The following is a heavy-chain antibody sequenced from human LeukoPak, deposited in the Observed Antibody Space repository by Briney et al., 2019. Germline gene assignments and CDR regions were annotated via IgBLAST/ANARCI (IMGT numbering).Heavy chain of an antibody. CDR3: ARGSKSYDGSGYHHDC. V-gene: IGHV4-4*07. Sequence: NPSETLSLTCSVSGDSIRNYYWSWIRQPAGKGLEWIGRIYTSGTTDYNPSLKSRLTMSVDTSRNYFSLKLTSVTAADTAVYYCARGSKSYDGSGYHHDCWGQGALVTVSS. J-gene: IGHJ4*02. CDR2: IYTSGTT. CDR1: GDSIRNYY. D-gene: IGHD3-22*01.